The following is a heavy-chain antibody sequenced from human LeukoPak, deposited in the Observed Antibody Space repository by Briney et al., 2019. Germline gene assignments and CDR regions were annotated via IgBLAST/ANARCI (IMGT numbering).Heavy chain of an antibody. CDR3: ARHPPLCTNGVCPHTTYYYYYYMDV. J-gene: IGHJ6*03. D-gene: IGHD2-8*01. CDR2: INHSGST. CDR1: GGSFSGYY. V-gene: IGHV4-34*01. Sequence: KASETLSLTCAVYGGSFSGYYWSWIRQPPGKGLEWIGEINHSGSTNYNPSLKSRVTISVDTSKNQFSLKLSSVTAADTAVYYCARHPPLCTNGVCPHTTYYYYYYMDVWGKGTTVTVSS.